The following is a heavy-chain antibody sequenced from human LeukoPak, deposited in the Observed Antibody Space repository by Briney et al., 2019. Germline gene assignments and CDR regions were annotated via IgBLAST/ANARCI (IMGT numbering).Heavy chain of an antibody. J-gene: IGHJ4*02. Sequence: PGGSLRLSCAASGFTVSSNYMSWVCQAPGKGLEWVGRIKSKTDGGTTDYAAPVKGRFTISRDDSKNTLYLQMNSLKTEDTAVYYCTALSQVKYYYDSSGYEDYWGQGTLVTVSS. CDR2: IKSKTDGGTT. V-gene: IGHV3-15*01. D-gene: IGHD3-22*01. CDR1: GFTVSSNY. CDR3: TALSQVKYYYDSSGYEDY.